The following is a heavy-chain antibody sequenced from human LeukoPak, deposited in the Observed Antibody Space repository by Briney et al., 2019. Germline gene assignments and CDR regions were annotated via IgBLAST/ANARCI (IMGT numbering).Heavy chain of an antibody. Sequence: SETLSHTCTVSGGSISSYYWSWIRQPPGKGLEWIGYIYYSGSTYYNPSLKSRVTISVDTSKNQFSLKLSSVTAADTAVYYCARETPHYYDSRGYYLNWFDPWGQGTLVTVSS. V-gene: IGHV4-59*12. J-gene: IGHJ5*02. D-gene: IGHD3-22*01. CDR1: GGSISSYY. CDR3: ARETPHYYDSRGYYLNWFDP. CDR2: IYYSGST.